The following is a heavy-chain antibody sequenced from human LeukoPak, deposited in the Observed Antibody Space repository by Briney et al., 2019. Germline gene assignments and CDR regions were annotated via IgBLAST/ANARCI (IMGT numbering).Heavy chain of an antibody. Sequence: GESLKISCKGSGYTFTTYWIGWVRQMPGKGLEWMGIIYPGDSDPRYSPSFQGQVTISADKSISTAYLQWSSLKALDSAMYYCARREEQLAPFDPWGQGTLVTVSS. CDR2: IYPGDSDP. J-gene: IGHJ5*02. CDR3: ARREEQLAPFDP. D-gene: IGHD6-13*01. CDR1: GYTFTTYW. V-gene: IGHV5-51*01.